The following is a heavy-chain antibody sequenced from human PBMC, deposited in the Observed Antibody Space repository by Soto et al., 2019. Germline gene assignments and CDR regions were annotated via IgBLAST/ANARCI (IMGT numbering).Heavy chain of an antibody. Sequence: ASVKVSCKASGGTFSSYTFGWVRQAPGQGLEWMGGIIPAFGTANYAQKFKDRVNITADEFTRTAYMELSSLRSEDTAVFYCARSEYNGPLGHWGQGTLVTVSS. CDR3: ARSEYNGPLGH. V-gene: IGHV1-69*13. CDR1: GGTFSSYT. D-gene: IGHD1-1*01. CDR2: IIPAFGTA. J-gene: IGHJ4*02.